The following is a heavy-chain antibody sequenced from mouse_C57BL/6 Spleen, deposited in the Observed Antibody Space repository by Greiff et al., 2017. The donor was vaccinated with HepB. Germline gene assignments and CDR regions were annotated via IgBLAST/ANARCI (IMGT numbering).Heavy chain of an antibody. CDR3: ERRDSSGHFDY. V-gene: IGHV1-19*01. Sequence: VQLQQSGPVLVKPGASVKMSCKASGYTFTDYYMNWVKQSHGKSLEWIGVINPYNGGTSYNQKFKGKATLTVDKSSSTAYMELNSLTSEDSAVYYCERRDSSGHFDYWGQGTTLTVSS. D-gene: IGHD3-2*02. CDR1: GYTFTDYY. CDR2: INPYNGGT. J-gene: IGHJ2*01.